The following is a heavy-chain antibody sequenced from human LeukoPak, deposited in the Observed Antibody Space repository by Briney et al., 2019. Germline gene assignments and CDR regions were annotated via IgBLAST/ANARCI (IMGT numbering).Heavy chain of an antibody. J-gene: IGHJ4*02. D-gene: IGHD6-19*01. CDR1: GFAFSNYW. CDR2: INSKGADT. Sequence: PGGSLRLSCTASGFAFSNYWMFWVRQAPGKGLVWLSQINSKGADTTYGDPAKGRFTTSRDNAKNTLYLQMNSLRVEGTAVYFCARGTAITAGIDFWGQGTLVTVSS. V-gene: IGHV3-74*01. CDR3: ARGTAITAGIDF.